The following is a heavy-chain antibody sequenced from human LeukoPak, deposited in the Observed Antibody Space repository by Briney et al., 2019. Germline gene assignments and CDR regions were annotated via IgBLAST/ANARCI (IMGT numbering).Heavy chain of an antibody. J-gene: IGHJ4*02. CDR2: IKQDGSEK. D-gene: IGHD6-19*01. Sequence: PGGSLRLSCVASGFTFSDYYMSWVRQAPGKGLEWVANIKQDGSEKFYVDSVKGRFTLSRDNAKNSLFLQMNSLRAEDTAVYYCARDYYGSGWYGDYWGQGTLVTVSS. CDR3: ARDYYGSGWYGDY. CDR1: GFTFSDYY. V-gene: IGHV3-7*04.